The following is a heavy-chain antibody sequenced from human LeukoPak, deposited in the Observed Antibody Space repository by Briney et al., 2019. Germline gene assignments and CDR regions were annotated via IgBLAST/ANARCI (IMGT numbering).Heavy chain of an antibody. CDR1: GYTFTGYY. Sequence: ASVKVSCKASGYTFTGYYMHWVRQAPGQGVEWMGWINPNSGGTNYAQKVQGRVTMNRDRSISTAYIELSRLRSDDTAVYYCVRVSTIFGVVTPFGYWGQGTLVTVSS. J-gene: IGHJ4*02. V-gene: IGHV1-2*02. D-gene: IGHD3-3*01. CDR3: VRVSTIFGVVTPFGY. CDR2: INPNSGGT.